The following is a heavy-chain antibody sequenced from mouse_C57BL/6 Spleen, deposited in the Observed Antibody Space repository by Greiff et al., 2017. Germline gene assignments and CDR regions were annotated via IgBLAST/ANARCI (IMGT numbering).Heavy chain of an antibody. J-gene: IGHJ4*01. D-gene: IGHD1-1*01. V-gene: IGHV1-59*01. CDR3: AKPTTVVATYYAMDY. Sequence: VQLQQPGAELVRPGTSVKLSCKASGYTFTSYWMHWVKQRPGQGLEWIGVIDPFDSYTNYNQKFKGKATLTVDTSSSTAYVQLSSLTSEDSAVYYCAKPTTVVATYYAMDYWGQGTTVTVSS. CDR2: IDPFDSYT. CDR1: GYTFTSYW.